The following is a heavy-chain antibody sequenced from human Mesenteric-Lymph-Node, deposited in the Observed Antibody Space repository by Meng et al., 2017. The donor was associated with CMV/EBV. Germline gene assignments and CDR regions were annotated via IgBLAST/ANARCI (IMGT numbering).Heavy chain of an antibody. V-gene: IGHV4-59*01. Sequence: SETLSLTCTVSGDSIRSYYWSWIRQPPGKGLEWIGYIHYNGRTDHNPSLKSQVTMSVDASKSQFSLILSSVTAADTAIYFCARDTNSDAFDIWGQGTVVTVSS. D-gene: IGHD2-2*01. CDR3: ARDTNSDAFDI. J-gene: IGHJ3*02. CDR2: IHYNGRT. CDR1: GDSIRSYY.